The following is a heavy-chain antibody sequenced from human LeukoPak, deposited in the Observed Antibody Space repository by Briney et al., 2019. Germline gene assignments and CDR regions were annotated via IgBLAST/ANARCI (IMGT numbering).Heavy chain of an antibody. CDR3: ARGGGVADYYPFIGWYFDL. CDR1: GFIFSSYA. CDR2: ISFNGGNT. J-gene: IGHJ2*01. D-gene: IGHD1-26*01. V-gene: IGHV3-64*04. Sequence: GGSLRLSCSASGFIFSSYAMHWVRQAPGKGLEYVSGISFNGGNTYFADSVKGRFTISRDNSKNTLFLQMTSVKVEDTTMYYCARGGGVADYYPFIGWYFDLWGRGALVTVSA.